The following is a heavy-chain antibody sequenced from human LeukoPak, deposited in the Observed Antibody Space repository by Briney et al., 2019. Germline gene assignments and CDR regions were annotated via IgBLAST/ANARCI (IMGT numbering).Heavy chain of an antibody. CDR2: IYWDDDK. V-gene: IGHV2-5*02. Sequence: SGPTLVNPTQTLTLTCTFSGFSLSTSGVGVGWIRQPPGKALEWLALIYWDDDKCYSPSLKSRLTITKDTSKNQVVLTMTNMDPVDTATYYCAHSLHSGGDFDYWGQGTLVTVSS. CDR1: GFSLSTSGVG. CDR3: AHSLHSGGDFDY. D-gene: IGHD5-12*01. J-gene: IGHJ4*02.